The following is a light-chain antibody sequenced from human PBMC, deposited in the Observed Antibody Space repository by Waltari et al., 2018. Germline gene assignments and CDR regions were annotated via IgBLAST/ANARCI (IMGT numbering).Light chain of an antibody. J-gene: IGLJ2*01. CDR3: RSHSTNNIVL. Sequence: QSGLTQPASVSASPGESITISCTGTSADIGGSDFVSWYQHHPGRAPKVLIFDVNHRPSGISDRFAGSKSGNTASLTISELQPEDDADYYCRSHSTNNIVLFGGGTKVTVL. V-gene: IGLV2-14*01. CDR2: DVN. CDR1: SADIGGSDF.